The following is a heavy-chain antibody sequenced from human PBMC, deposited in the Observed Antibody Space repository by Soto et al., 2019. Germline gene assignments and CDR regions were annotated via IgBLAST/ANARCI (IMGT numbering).Heavy chain of an antibody. J-gene: IGHJ3*02. CDR3: ARPPRTIGTGNAAFDI. Sequence: GGSLRLFCAASGFTFSSYAMHWVRQAPGKGLEWVAVISYDGSNRYHADSVKGRFTISRDNSKNTLYLQMNSLRAEDTAVYYCARPPRTIGTGNAAFDIWGQGTMVTVSS. D-gene: IGHD1-1*01. CDR2: ISYDGSNR. V-gene: IGHV3-30-3*01. CDR1: GFTFSSYA.